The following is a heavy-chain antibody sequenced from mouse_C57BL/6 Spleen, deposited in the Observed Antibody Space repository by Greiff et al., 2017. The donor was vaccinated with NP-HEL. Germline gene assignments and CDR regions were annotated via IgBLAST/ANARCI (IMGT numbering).Heavy chain of an antibody. J-gene: IGHJ1*03. CDR2: IHPNSGST. V-gene: IGHV1-64*01. CDR3: ARSNYVWYFDV. CDR1: GYTFTSYW. D-gene: IGHD2-5*01. Sequence: VQLQQSGAELVKPGASVKLSCKASGYTFTSYWMHWVKQRPGQGLEWIGMIHPNSGSTNYNEKFKSKATLTVDKSSSTAYMQLSSLTSEDSAVYYCARSNYVWYFDVWGTGTTVTVSS.